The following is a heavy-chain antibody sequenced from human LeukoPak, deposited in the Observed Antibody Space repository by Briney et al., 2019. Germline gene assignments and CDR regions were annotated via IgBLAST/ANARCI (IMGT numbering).Heavy chain of an antibody. CDR2: ISAGGGST. CDR3: AGGIQLWLPFDY. Sequence: GGSLRLSCTASGFTFSSYAMSWVRQAPGKGLEWVSAISAGGGSTYYADSVKGRFTVSRDNSKNTLYLQMNSLRAEDTAVYYCAGGIQLWLPFDYWGQGTLVTVSS. D-gene: IGHD5-18*01. V-gene: IGHV3-23*01. CDR1: GFTFSSYA. J-gene: IGHJ4*02.